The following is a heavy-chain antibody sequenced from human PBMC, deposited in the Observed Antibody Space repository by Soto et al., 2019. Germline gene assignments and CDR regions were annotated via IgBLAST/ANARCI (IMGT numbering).Heavy chain of an antibody. D-gene: IGHD2-8*01. CDR3: TAGKLYPSLDFDY. Sequence: SLRLSCTAPGFTFNDYTLSWVRQAPGKGLEWVGFIRSKAYGGTTEYAASVKGRFTISRDDSKSIAYLQMNSLKTEDTAVYYCTAGKLYPSLDFDYWGQGTLVTVSS. V-gene: IGHV3-49*04. CDR1: GFTFNDYT. J-gene: IGHJ4*02. CDR2: IRSKAYGGTT.